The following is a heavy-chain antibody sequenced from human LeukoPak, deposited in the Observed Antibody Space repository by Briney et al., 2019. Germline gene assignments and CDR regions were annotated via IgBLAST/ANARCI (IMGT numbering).Heavy chain of an antibody. CDR2: ISSSSSYI. Sequence: GGSLRLSCAASGFTFSSYSMNWVRQAPGKGLEWVSSISSSSSYIYYADSVKGRFTISRDNAKNSLYLQINSLRAEDTAVYYCAKGGPSRITMVRGVIPYFDYWGQGTLVTVSS. CDR1: GFTFSSYS. J-gene: IGHJ4*02. D-gene: IGHD3-10*01. CDR3: AKGGPSRITMVRGVIPYFDY. V-gene: IGHV3-21*01.